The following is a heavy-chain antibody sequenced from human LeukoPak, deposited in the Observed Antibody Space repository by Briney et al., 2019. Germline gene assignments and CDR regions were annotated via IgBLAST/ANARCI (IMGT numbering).Heavy chain of an antibody. CDR3: ARDRVGIAVAGTPWGAFDI. CDR2: IRAYNGDT. Sequence: ASVKVSCKASGYTFTSYGITWVRQAPGQGLEWVGWIRAYNGDTNYPQKLQGRVTMTTDTSTSTAYMELRSLRSDDTAVYYCARDRVGIAVAGTPWGAFDIWGQGTTVTVS. CDR1: GYTFTSYG. V-gene: IGHV1-18*01. J-gene: IGHJ3*02. D-gene: IGHD6-19*01.